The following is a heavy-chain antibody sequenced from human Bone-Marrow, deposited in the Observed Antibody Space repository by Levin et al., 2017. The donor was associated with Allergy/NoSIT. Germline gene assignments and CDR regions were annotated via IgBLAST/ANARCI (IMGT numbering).Heavy chain of an antibody. Sequence: SGPTLVKPTQTLTLTCTFSGFSLSTSGVGVGWIRQPPGKALECLGLIYWDDHKWYSPSLKSRLTITKDTSRNQVVLKMTNMDPVDTATYYCAHIVHYDSSPYSAENWCDPWGQGTLVTVSS. CDR1: GFSLSTSGVG. D-gene: IGHD3-22*01. V-gene: IGHV2-5*02. CDR2: IYWDDHK. J-gene: IGHJ5*02. CDR3: AHIVHYDSSPYSAENWCDP.